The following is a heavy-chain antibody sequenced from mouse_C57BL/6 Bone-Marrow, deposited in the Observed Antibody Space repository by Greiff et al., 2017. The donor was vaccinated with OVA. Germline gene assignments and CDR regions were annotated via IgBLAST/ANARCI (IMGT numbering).Heavy chain of an antibody. CDR3: ASGSSRWYFDV. D-gene: IGHD1-3*01. V-gene: IGHV1-69*01. CDR2: IDPSDSYT. CDR1: GYTFTSYW. J-gene: IGHJ1*03. Sequence: QVQLQQSGAELVMPGASVKLSCTASGYTFTSYWMHWVKQRPGQGLEWIGEIDPSDSYTNYNQKFKGKSTLTVDKSSSTAYMQLSSLTSEDSAVYYCASGSSRWYFDVWGTGTTVTVSS.